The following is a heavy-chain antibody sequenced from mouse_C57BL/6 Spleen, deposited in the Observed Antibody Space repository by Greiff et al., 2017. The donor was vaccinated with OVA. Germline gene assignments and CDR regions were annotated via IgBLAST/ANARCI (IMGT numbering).Heavy chain of an antibody. CDR3: AREGLITTGWFAY. V-gene: IGHV1-22*01. CDR1: GYTFTDYN. CDR2: LNPNNVGT. Sequence: EVQLHQSGPELVKPGASVKMSCKASGYTFTDYNMHWVKQSHGKSLEWIGYLNPNNVGTSYNQKFKGKAPLPVNTSSSTAYMELRSLTSEDSAVYYCAREGLITTGWFAYWGQGTLVTVSA. J-gene: IGHJ3*01. D-gene: IGHD1-1*01.